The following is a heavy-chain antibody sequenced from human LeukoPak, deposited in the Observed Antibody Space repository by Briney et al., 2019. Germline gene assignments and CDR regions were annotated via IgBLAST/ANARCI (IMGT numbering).Heavy chain of an antibody. CDR2: IKQDGSEK. CDR1: GFSFNTYW. V-gene: IGHV3-7*04. D-gene: IGHD3-9*01. J-gene: IGHJ4*02. CDR3: ARVRGDRDILTGYFKLYFDY. Sequence: GGSLRLSCAASGFSFNTYWMTWVRQAPGKGLEWVANIKQDGSEKDYVDSVKGRFTISRDNGKNSLYLEMNSPRGDDTAVYYCARVRGDRDILTGYFKLYFDYWGQGTLVTVSS.